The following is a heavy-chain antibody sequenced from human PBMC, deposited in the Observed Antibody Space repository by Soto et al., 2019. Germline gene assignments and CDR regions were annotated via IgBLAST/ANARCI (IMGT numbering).Heavy chain of an antibody. Sequence: PSETLSLTCTVSGGSISSGDYYWSWIRQPPGKGLEWIGYIYYSGSTYYNPSLKSRVTMSVDTSKDQFSLKLSSVTAADTAVYYCARDFTDSSGPTLGMGVWGQGTTVTXS. CDR1: GGSISSGDYY. CDR3: ARDFTDSSGPTLGMGV. D-gene: IGHD6-19*01. CDR2: IYYSGST. V-gene: IGHV4-30-4*01. J-gene: IGHJ6*02.